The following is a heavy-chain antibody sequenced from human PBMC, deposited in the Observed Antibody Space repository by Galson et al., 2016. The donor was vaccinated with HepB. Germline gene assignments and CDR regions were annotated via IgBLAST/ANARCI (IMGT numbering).Heavy chain of an antibody. CDR1: GYTFTNFG. Sequence: SVKVSCKASGYTFTNFGVNCVRQAPGQGLEWMGWISPYNGDTKYAPKFQGSVTMTTDTSTTTAYMELRNLRSDDTAVYYCARAPPSWTPLRNWYFDRWGRGTLVTVSA. V-gene: IGHV1-18*01. CDR3: ARAPPSWTPLRNWYFDR. D-gene: IGHD2-21*02. CDR2: ISPYNGDT. J-gene: IGHJ2*01.